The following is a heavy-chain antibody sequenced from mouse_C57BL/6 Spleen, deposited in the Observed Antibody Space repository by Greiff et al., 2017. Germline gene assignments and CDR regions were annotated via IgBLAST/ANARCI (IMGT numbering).Heavy chain of an antibody. D-gene: IGHD3-2*02. CDR3: TRAQATFAY. CDR1: GYTFTDYE. CDR2: IDPETGGT. Sequence: QVQLQQSGAELVRPGASVTLSCKAPGYTFTDYEMHWVKQTPVHGLEWIGAIDPETGGTAYNQKFKGKAILTADKSSSTAYMELRSLTSEDSAVYYCTRAQATFAYWGQGTMVTVSA. J-gene: IGHJ3*01. V-gene: IGHV1-15*01.